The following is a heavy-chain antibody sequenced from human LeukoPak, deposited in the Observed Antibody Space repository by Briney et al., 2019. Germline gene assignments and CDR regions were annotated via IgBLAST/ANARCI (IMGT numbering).Heavy chain of an antibody. V-gene: IGHV4-38-2*02. CDR3: AREIGRDDAFDI. D-gene: IGHD2-15*01. J-gene: IGHJ3*02. CDR2: IYHSGST. Sequence: PSETLSLTCTVSGYSISSGYYWGWIRQPPGKGLEWIGSIYHSGSTYYNPSLKSRVTISVDTSKNQFSLKLSSVTAADTAVYYCAREIGRDDAFDIWGQGTMVTVSS. CDR1: GYSISSGYY.